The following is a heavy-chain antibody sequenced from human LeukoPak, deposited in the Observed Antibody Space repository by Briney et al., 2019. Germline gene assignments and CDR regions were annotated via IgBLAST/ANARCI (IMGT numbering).Heavy chain of an antibody. CDR2: IYHSGST. CDR3: ARDIGSGSYPRYYYYMDV. Sequence: PSETLSLTCTVSGFSISSGYYWGGFRRPPGRGREGMGSIYHSGSTYYNLSFKSRVTISLNTSKNYFSLKLNSVPAADTAVYYCARDIGSGSYPRYYYYMDVWGKGTTVTISS. J-gene: IGHJ6*03. CDR1: GFSISSGYY. D-gene: IGHD3-10*01. V-gene: IGHV4-38-2*02.